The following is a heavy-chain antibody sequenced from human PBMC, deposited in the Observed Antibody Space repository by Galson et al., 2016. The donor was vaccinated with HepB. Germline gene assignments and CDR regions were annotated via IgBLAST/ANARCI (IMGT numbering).Heavy chain of an antibody. Sequence: SLRPSCAASGFTFSTYNMNWVRQAPGKGLEWVSSISRGSGYIYYADSVKGRFTISRDNAKNSLFLQMNSLRAEDTAVYYCCVDTAMDYVFDYWGQGTLVTVSS. CDR3: CVDTAMDYVFDY. J-gene: IGHJ4*02. CDR1: GFTFSTYN. V-gene: IGHV3-21*01. CDR2: ISRGSGYI. D-gene: IGHD5-18*01.